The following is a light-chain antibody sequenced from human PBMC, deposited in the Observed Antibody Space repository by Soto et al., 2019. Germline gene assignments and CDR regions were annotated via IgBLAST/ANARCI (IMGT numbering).Light chain of an antibody. J-gene: IGLJ3*02. Sequence: QSVLTQPASVSGSPGQSITISCTGTSSDVGGYNYVSWYQQHPGKAPKLMIYEVSNRPSGVSNRFSGSKSGNTASLTISGLQADDEADYYCSSYTTSNTWLFGGGTKVTVL. CDR2: EVS. CDR1: SSDVGGYNY. CDR3: SSYTTSNTWL. V-gene: IGLV2-14*01.